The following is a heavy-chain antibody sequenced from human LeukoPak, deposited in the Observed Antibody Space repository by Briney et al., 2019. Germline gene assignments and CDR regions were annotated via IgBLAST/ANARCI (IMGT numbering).Heavy chain of an antibody. V-gene: IGHV3-23*01. CDR2: VSDTGTTT. CDR3: ARGDGYAQRD. CDR1: GFTFSIYA. D-gene: IGHD5-12*01. Sequence: GGSLRLSCAASGFTFSIYAMTWYRQAPGKGLEWVSAVSDTGTTTFYADSVKGRLTISRDNAKNTLYLQMNSLRVEDTAVYYCARGDGYAQRDWGQGTLVTVPS. J-gene: IGHJ4*02.